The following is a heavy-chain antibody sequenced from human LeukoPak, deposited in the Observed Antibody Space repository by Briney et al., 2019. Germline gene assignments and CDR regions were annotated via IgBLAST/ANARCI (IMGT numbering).Heavy chain of an antibody. J-gene: IGHJ4*01. V-gene: IGHV4-59*11. CDR2: IYHSGST. D-gene: IGHD3-9*01. CDR1: GGSISSHY. Sequence: SETLSLTCTVSGGSISSHYWSWIRQPPGKGLEWIGYIYHSGSTNYNPSLKSRVTISIDPSNTQFSLKLSSVTAADTAVYYCAGRITISSFYFDYWGHGTLVTVSS. CDR3: AGRITISSFYFDY.